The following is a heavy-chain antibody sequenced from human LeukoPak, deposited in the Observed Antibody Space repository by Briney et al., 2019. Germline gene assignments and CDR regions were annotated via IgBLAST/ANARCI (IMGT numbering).Heavy chain of an antibody. CDR1: GYTFTSYG. CDR3: ARVLLWFGELVGDY. V-gene: IGHV1-18*01. CDR2: ISAYNGNT. Sequence: ASVKVSCKASGYTFTSYGISRVRQAPGQGLEWMGWISAYNGNTNYAQKLQGRVTMTTDTSTSTAYMELRSLRSDGTAVYYCARVLLWFGELVGDYWGQGTLVTVSS. J-gene: IGHJ4*02. D-gene: IGHD3-10*01.